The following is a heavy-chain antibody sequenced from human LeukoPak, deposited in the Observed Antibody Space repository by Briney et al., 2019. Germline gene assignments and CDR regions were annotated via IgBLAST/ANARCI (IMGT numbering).Heavy chain of an antibody. CDR2: ISSSSSTI. D-gene: IGHD3-3*01. J-gene: IGHJ6*02. CDR3: ASTIFGVYYYYGMDV. Sequence: GGSLRLSCAASGFTFSSYSMDWVRQAPGKGLEWVSYISSSSSTIYYADSVKGRFTISRDNAKNSLYLQMNSLRAEDTAVYYCASTIFGVYYYYGMDVWGQGTTVTVSS. CDR1: GFTFSSYS. V-gene: IGHV3-48*01.